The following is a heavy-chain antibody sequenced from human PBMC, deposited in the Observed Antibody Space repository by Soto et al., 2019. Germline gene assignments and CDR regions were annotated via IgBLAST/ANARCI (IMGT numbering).Heavy chain of an antibody. CDR1: GGYISSGGYY. V-gene: IGHV4-31*03. D-gene: IGHD1-7*01. Sequence: SETLSLTYTVSGGYISSGGYYWSWIRQHPGKGLEWIGYIYYSGSTYYNPSLKSRVTISVDTSKNQFSLKLSSVTAADTAVYYCARVDRTGTTGVDYWGQGTLVTVSS. CDR2: IYYSGST. CDR3: ARVDRTGTTGVDY. J-gene: IGHJ4*02.